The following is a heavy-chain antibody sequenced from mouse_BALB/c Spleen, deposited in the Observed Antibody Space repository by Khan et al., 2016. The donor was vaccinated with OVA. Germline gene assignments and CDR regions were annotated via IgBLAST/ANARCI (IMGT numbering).Heavy chain of an antibody. V-gene: IGHV1-9*01. CDR2: ILPGSNST. CDR3: ARGNYYGSTSWFGY. CDR1: GYTFSSYW. Sequence: QVRLQQSGAELMKPGASVKISCKATGYTFSSYWIEWVKQRPGHGLEWIGEILPGSNSTNYNERFKGKATITADTSSNTAYMQLSSLTSEDSAIDYCARGNYYGSTSWFGYWGQGTLVTVSA. D-gene: IGHD1-1*01. J-gene: IGHJ3*01.